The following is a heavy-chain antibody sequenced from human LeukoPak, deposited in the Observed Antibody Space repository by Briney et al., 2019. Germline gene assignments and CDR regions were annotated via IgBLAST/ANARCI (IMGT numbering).Heavy chain of an antibody. J-gene: IGHJ4*02. Sequence: PGGSLRLSCAASGFAFSTYGMNWVRQAPGKGLEWISYITSRSTTYYADSVKGRFTISRDNSKNTLYLQMNSLRDEDTAVYYCARGPGGLGIGFDYWGQGTLVTVSS. CDR1: GFAFSTYG. V-gene: IGHV3-48*02. CDR3: ARGPGGLGIGFDY. CDR2: ITSRSTT. D-gene: IGHD7-27*01.